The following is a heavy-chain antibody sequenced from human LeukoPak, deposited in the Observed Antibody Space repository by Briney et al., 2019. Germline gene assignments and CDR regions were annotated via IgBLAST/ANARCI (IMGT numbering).Heavy chain of an antibody. D-gene: IGHD3-10*01. V-gene: IGHV1-2*02. J-gene: IGHJ4*02. CDR1: GYTFAAYY. CDR3: AREVYGSGSYSHFDY. Sequence: ASVKVSCKASGYTFAAYYMYWVRQAPGQGLEWMGWIRPNSGVTNYTQKFQGRVTMTRNTSISTAYMELSSLRSEDTAVYYCAREVYGSGSYSHFDYWGQGTLVTVSS. CDR2: IRPNSGVT.